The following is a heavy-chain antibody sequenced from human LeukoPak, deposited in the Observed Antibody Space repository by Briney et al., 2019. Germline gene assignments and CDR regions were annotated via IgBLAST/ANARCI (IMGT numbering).Heavy chain of an antibody. Sequence: SETLSLTCAVYGGSFSGYYWSWIRQPPGKGLEWIGEINHSGSTNYNPSLKSRVTISVDTSKNQFSLKLSSVTAADTAVYYCASSSGYDYYYYGMNVCSQGTTATVSS. CDR3: ASSSGYDYYYYGMNV. V-gene: IGHV4-34*01. CDR1: GGSFSGYY. CDR2: INHSGST. D-gene: IGHD5-12*01. J-gene: IGHJ6*02.